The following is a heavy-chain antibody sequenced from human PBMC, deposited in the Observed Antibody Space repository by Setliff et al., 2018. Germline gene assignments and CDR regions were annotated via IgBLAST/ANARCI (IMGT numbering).Heavy chain of an antibody. CDR2: INYSGIT. CDR3: ARLPGYCNGGNCYGYYTFDI. J-gene: IGHJ3*02. CDR1: GDSISSSSYY. D-gene: IGHD2-15*01. Sequence: SETLSLTCSVSGDSISSSSYYWGWICQPPGKGLEWIGSINYSGITYYSPSLKSRVIVSVDTSKNQFPLKLSSVTAADTAVYYCARLPGYCNGGNCYGYYTFDIWGQGTMVTVS. V-gene: IGHV4-39*01.